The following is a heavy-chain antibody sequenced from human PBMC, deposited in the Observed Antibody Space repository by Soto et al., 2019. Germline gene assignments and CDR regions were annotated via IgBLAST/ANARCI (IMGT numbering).Heavy chain of an antibody. CDR2: ISGTGGT. J-gene: IGHJ4*02. V-gene: IGHV3-23*01. Sequence: EVQLWESGGGLVQPGGSLRLSCAVSGFTFSSHVMSWVRQAPVKGLEWVSAISGTGGTYYADSVKGRFTISRDNSKNAPYLQMNNLRDEDTAVYYCAKDRRGAYCSGGICYSPDYWGQGTLVIVSS. CDR1: GFTFSSHV. CDR3: AKDRRGAYCSGGICYSPDY. D-gene: IGHD2-15*01.